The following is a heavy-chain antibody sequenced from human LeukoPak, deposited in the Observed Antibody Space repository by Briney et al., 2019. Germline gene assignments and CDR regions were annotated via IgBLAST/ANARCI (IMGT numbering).Heavy chain of an antibody. D-gene: IGHD3-22*01. Sequence: GGSLRLSCAASGFTFSNYSMNWVRQAPGKGLVWVSRINSDGSSTSYADSVKGRFTISRDNAKNTLYLQMNSLRAEDTAVYYCAKPNPDSSGSLDYWGQGTLVTVSS. V-gene: IGHV3-74*01. J-gene: IGHJ4*02. CDR1: GFTFSNYS. CDR2: INSDGSST. CDR3: AKPNPDSSGSLDY.